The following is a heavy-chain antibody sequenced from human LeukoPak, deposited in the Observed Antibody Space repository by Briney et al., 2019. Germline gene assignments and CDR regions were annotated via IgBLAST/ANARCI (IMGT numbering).Heavy chain of an antibody. D-gene: IGHD2-8*01. J-gene: IGHJ6*03. CDR3: ARRGVTYYMDV. CDR1: GGSISIYY. V-gene: IGHV4-59*01. Sequence: SETLSLTCTVSGGSISIYYWSWIRQPPGKGLEWIGYIYYSGSTNYNPSLKSRVTISVATSKNQLSLKMSSVTAADTDVYYCARRGVTYYMDVWGKGTTVTISS. CDR2: IYYSGST.